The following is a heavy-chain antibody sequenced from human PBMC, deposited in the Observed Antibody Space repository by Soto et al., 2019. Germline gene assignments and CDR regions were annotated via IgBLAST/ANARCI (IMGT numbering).Heavy chain of an antibody. CDR3: ARDFYSSGRNWHDVFDI. Sequence: QVQLVQSETEVKKPGASVKVSCKASGYTFTTYGISWVRQAPGQGLEWMGWVSGYSGDTNYAQKLQGRVTMTTDTSTTTAYKELRSLRSDDTAVYYCARDFYSSGRNWHDVFDIWGQGTTVIVSS. D-gene: IGHD2-15*01. J-gene: IGHJ3*02. CDR2: VSGYSGDT. CDR1: GYTFTTYG. V-gene: IGHV1-18*01.